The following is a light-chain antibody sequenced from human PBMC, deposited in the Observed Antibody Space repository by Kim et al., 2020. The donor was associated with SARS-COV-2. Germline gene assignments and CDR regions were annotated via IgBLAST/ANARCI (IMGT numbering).Light chain of an antibody. CDR3: QQYGSSAAYT. J-gene: IGKJ2*01. CDR1: QSVSSNF. CDR2: QAS. Sequence: SQGERATLSCRASQSVSSNFLAWYQQNPGQAPRLLIYQASGRATGIPDRFSGSGSGTDFTLTISRLEPEDFAVYYCQQYGSSAAYTFGQGTKLEI. V-gene: IGKV3-20*01.